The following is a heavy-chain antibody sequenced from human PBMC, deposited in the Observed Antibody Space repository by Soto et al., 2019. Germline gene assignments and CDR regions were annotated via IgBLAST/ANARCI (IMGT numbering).Heavy chain of an antibody. CDR3: GTFPAAHGGGNCYIDF. V-gene: IGHV3-21*03. Sequence: GESLRLSCVASGLAFGSFSATCVRQIPGKGRQWVAWIRAVSHYSCYAKSIKGRYLISRNNAKKSLYLEMNSLRAEDTGVYHCGTFPAAHGGGNCYIDFWGPGTLVTVSS. CDR2: IRAVSHYS. D-gene: IGHD2-21*02. CDR1: GLAFGSFS. J-gene: IGHJ4*02.